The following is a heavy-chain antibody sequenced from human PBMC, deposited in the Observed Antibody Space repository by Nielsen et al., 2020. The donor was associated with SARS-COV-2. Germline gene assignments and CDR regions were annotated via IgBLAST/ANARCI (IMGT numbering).Heavy chain of an antibody. D-gene: IGHD3-3*01. CDR3: ARDRLEWLLSYYYYGMDV. CDR2: MYTGGST. J-gene: IGHJ6*02. V-gene: IGHV3-53*01. CDR1: GFDFKHFV. Sequence: GESLKISCAASGFDFKHFVMHWVRQAPGKGLEWVSVMYTGGSTYYADSVKGRFTISRDNAKNSLYLQMNSLRAEDTAVYYCARDRLEWLLSYYYYGMDVWGQGTTVTVSS.